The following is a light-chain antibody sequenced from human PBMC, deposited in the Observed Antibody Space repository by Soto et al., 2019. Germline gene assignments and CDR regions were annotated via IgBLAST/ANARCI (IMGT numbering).Light chain of an antibody. Sequence: QYVLTQPPSASGSPGQSLTISCTGTSSDVGAHNYVSWYQQNPGKAPKLMLYDVNKRPSGVPDRFSGSKSGNTASLTVSGLQAEDEADYYCSSYAGGNNWVFGGGTKLTVL. CDR1: SSDVGAHNY. V-gene: IGLV2-8*01. J-gene: IGLJ3*02. CDR3: SSYAGGNNWV. CDR2: DVN.